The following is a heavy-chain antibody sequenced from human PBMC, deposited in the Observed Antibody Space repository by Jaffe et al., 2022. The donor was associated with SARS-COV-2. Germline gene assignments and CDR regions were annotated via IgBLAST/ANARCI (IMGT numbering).Heavy chain of an antibody. CDR2: ISSSGGTT. V-gene: IGHV3-48*02. D-gene: IGHD3-16*01. J-gene: IGHJ6*02. CDR3: TRDIASVQYLLTEYDYAMDV. CDR1: GFDFSHYS. Sequence: DAQLVESGGGLVQPGGSLRLSCAASGFDFSHYSMNWVRQAPGKGLEWLSYISSSGGTTYYADSVKGRFTISRDNAKNSLSLQMNSLRDEDTAIYYCTRDIASVQYLLTEYDYAMDVWGQGTTVTVSS.